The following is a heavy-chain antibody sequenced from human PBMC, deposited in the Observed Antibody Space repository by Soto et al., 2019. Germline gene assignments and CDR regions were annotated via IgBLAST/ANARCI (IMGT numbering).Heavy chain of an antibody. V-gene: IGHV4-59*01. D-gene: IGHD4-17*01. Sequence: LSLTCTVSGDSFSSYYWSWLRQPPGKGLEWIGYMYSSGTTSYNPSLKSRVTVLLDTSKNQFSLRLSSVTAADTAVYYCARTTVTHGGYFDCWGQGTLVTVSS. J-gene: IGHJ4*02. CDR1: GDSFSSYY. CDR2: MYSSGTT. CDR3: ARTTVTHGGYFDC.